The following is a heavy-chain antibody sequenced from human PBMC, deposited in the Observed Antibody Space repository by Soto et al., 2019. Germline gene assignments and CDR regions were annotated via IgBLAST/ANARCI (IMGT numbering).Heavy chain of an antibody. CDR1: GGSISSGGYY. V-gene: IGHV4-31*03. Sequence: SETLSLTCTVSGGSISSGGYYWSWIRQHPGKGLEWIGYIYYSGSTYYNPSLKSRVTISVDTSKNQFSLKLSPVTAADTAVYYCARTPRAGIAVAESGASDYWGQGTLVTVSS. D-gene: IGHD6-19*01. J-gene: IGHJ4*02. CDR3: ARTPRAGIAVAESGASDY. CDR2: IYYSGST.